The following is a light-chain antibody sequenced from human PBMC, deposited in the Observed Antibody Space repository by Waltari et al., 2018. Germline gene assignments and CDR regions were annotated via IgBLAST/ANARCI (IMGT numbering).Light chain of an antibody. CDR1: ALQKQC. CDR2: KNH. Sequence: SYELTQPPSVPVSLGQTARITCSGDALQKQCVHWYQQKPGQAPVMFIYKNHHRPSGIPDPFSGSSSVTTVTLTISEVQAEDEADYYCQSADTTSVMFGGGTKVTVL. V-gene: IGLV3-25*03. CDR3: QSADTTSVM. J-gene: IGLJ3*02.